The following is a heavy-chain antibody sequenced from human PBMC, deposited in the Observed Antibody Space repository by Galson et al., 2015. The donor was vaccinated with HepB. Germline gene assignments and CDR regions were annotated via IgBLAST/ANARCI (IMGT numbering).Heavy chain of an antibody. CDR2: INQDGAKK. J-gene: IGHJ4*02. V-gene: IGHV3-7*03. Sequence: SLRLSCAASGFTFSSYWMTWVRQAPGKGLEWVANINQDGAKKNYVDSVKGRFTISRDNAKNSLYLEMNSLRAEDTAMYHCARDYTYYDRSAYYDNLDSWGKRTMVTVYS. D-gene: IGHD3-22*01. CDR1: GFTFSSYW. CDR3: ARDYTYYDRSAYYDNLDS.